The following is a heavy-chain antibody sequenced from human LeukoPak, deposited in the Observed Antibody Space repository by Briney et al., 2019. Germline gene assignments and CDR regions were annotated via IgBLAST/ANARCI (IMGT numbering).Heavy chain of an antibody. CDR1: GFSFNTYA. Sequence: GGSLRLSCAASGFSFNTYAMSWVRQAPGEGLEWVSGISDNGGSTYYTDSVKGRFTISRDNSKNTLYLQMNSLRAEDTAIYYCAKDYFSGGWYYFDFWGQGTLVTVSS. D-gene: IGHD6-19*01. CDR3: AKDYFSGGWYYFDF. V-gene: IGHV3-23*01. CDR2: ISDNGGST. J-gene: IGHJ4*02.